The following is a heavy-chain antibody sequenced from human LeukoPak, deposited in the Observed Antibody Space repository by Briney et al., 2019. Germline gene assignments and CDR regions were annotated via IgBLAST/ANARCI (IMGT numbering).Heavy chain of an antibody. CDR2: TYYRSKWSN. D-gene: IGHD3-10*01. V-gene: IGHV6-1*01. J-gene: IGHJ3*02. CDR3: ARGSRSAFDI. CDR1: GDSLSTSSVA. Sequence: SQTLSLTCAISGDSLSTSSVAWNWIRQSPSRGLEWLGRTYYRSKWSNDYAVSVKSRITINPDTSKNQFSLQLNSVTPEDSAVCYCARGSRSAFDIWGHGTMVTVSS.